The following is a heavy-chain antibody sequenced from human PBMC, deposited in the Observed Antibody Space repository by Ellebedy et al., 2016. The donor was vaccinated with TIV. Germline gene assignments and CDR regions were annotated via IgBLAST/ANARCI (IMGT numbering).Heavy chain of an antibody. V-gene: IGHV3-30-3*01. CDR3: ARDAGNWFDP. CDR1: GFTFSSYA. J-gene: IGHJ5*02. D-gene: IGHD3-10*01. CDR2: ISYDGSNK. Sequence: GGSLRLXXAASGFTFSSYAMHWVRQAPGKGLEWVAVISYDGSNKYYADSVKGRFTISRDNSKNTLYLQMNSLRAEDTAVYYCARDAGNWFDPWGQGTLVTVSS.